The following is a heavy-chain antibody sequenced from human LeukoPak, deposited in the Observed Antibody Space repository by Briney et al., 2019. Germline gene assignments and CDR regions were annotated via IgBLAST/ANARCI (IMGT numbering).Heavy chain of an antibody. V-gene: IGHV1-2*02. CDR1: GYTFTGYY. CDR3: ARGSATYYYYYMDV. CDR2: INPNSGGT. J-gene: IGHJ6*03. D-gene: IGHD1-26*01. Sequence: WASVTVSCKASGYTFTGYYMHWVRQAPGQGLEWMGWINPNSGGTNYAQKFQGRVTMTRDTSISTAYMELSRLRSDDTAVYYCARGSATYYYYYMDVWGKGTTVTISS.